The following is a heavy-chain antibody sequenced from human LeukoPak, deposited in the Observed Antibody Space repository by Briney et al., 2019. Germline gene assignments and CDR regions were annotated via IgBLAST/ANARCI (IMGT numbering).Heavy chain of an antibody. V-gene: IGHV3-30*07. J-gene: IGHJ6*03. Sequence: GKSLRLSCAASGFTFSNYAMHWVRQAPGKGLEWVSLISSGGTYEYYADSVKGRFTISRDNSKNTLSLQMNSLRAEDAAVYYCVKFRGIQHYNYHMDVWGKGTTVTVSS. CDR3: VKFRGIQHYNYHMDV. CDR1: GFTFSNYA. D-gene: IGHD3-10*01. CDR2: ISSGGTYE.